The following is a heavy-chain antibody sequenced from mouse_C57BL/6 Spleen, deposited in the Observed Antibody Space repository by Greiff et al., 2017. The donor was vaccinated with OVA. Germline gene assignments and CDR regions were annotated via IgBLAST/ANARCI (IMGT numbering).Heavy chain of an antibody. CDR3: ARLATTVAMDY. J-gene: IGHJ4*01. CDR2: IHPNSGST. Sequence: QVQLQQPGAELVKPGASVKLSCKASGYTFTSYWMHWVKQRPGQGLEWIGMIHPNSGSTNYNEKFKSKATLTVDKSSSTAYMQLSSLTSEDSAVYYCARLATTVAMDYWGQGTSVTVSS. V-gene: IGHV1-64*01. CDR1: GYTFTSYW. D-gene: IGHD1-1*01.